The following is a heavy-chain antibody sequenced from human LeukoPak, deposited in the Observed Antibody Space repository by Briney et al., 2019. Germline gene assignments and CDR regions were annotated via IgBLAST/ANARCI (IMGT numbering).Heavy chain of an antibody. CDR1: GGSISSSNYY. V-gene: IGHV4-39*01. CDR3: ARQTGSGLFILP. Sequence: SETLSLTCTVSGGSISSSNYYWGWIRQPPGKGLEWIGSIYYSGNTYYNASLKSQVSISIDTSKNQFSLKLTSVTAADTAVYYCARQTGSGLFILPGGQGTLVTVSS. CDR2: IYYSGNT. J-gene: IGHJ4*02. D-gene: IGHD3/OR15-3a*01.